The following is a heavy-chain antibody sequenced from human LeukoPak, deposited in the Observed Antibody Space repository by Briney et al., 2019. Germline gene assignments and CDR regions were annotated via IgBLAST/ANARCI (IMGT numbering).Heavy chain of an antibody. CDR3: ARSFYDSSGYYYAVLRRSYYFDY. D-gene: IGHD3-22*01. V-gene: IGHV3-21*01. Sequence: GGSLRLSCAASGFRFSEHAMSWVRQAPGKGLEWVSSISSSSSYIYYADSVKGRFTISRDNAKNSLYLQMNSLRAEDTAVYYCARSFYDSSGYYYAVLRRSYYFDYWGQGTLVTVSS. CDR2: ISSSSSYI. J-gene: IGHJ4*02. CDR1: GFRFSEHA.